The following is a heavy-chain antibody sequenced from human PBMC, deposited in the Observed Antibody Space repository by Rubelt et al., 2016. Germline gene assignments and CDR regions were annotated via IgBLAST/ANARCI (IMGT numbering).Heavy chain of an antibody. V-gene: IGHV1-18*01. J-gene: IGHJ4*02. CDR3: ARGYFDSTGDFDY. D-gene: IGHD3-22*01. Sequence: QVHLVQSAIEVKKPGASVKISCKTSGYTFTTYGIIWVRRAPGQGLEWMGWINTYNDKTNYPQKFQGRVSMTTDSSTNTAYRELRSLGSDDTAVYYCARGYFDSTGDFDYWGQGTLVTVSS. CDR1: GYTFTTYG. CDR2: INTYNDKT.